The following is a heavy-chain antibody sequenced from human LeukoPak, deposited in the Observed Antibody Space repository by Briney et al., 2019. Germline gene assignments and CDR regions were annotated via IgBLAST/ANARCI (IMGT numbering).Heavy chain of an antibody. Sequence: GESLKISCQGSGYSFTSYWIGWVRQMTGKGLEWMGIICPGDSDTRYSPSFQRQVTISADKSISTTYLQWSSLKASDTAMYYCARPRRPGLGYFDLWGRGTLVTVSS. CDR1: GYSFTSYW. CDR3: ARPRRPGLGYFDL. CDR2: ICPGDSDT. V-gene: IGHV5-51*01. D-gene: IGHD6-6*01. J-gene: IGHJ2*01.